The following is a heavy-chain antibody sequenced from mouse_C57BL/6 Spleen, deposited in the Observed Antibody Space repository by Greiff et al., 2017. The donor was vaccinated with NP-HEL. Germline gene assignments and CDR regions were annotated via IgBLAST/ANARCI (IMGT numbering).Heavy chain of an antibody. D-gene: IGHD3-2*02. CDR3: ATAHEGFAY. CDR1: GYAFSSSW. Sequence: QVQLQQSGPELVKPGASVKISCKASGYAFSSSWMNWVKQRPGKGLEWIGRIYPGDGDTNYNGKFKGKATLTADKSSSTAYMQLSSLTSEDSAVYFCATAHEGFAYWGQGTLVTVSA. V-gene: IGHV1-82*01. CDR2: IYPGDGDT. J-gene: IGHJ3*01.